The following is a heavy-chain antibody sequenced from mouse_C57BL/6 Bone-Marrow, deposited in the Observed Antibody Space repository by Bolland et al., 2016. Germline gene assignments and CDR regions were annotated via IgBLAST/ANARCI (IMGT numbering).Heavy chain of an antibody. CDR2: NGGT. J-gene: IGHJ2*01. Sequence: NGGTSYNQKFKGKATLTVDKSSRTAYMELNSLTSEDSAVYYCARGGGNYGGDYWGQGTT. CDR3: ARGGGNYGGDY. V-gene: IGHV1-19*01. D-gene: IGHD2-1*01.